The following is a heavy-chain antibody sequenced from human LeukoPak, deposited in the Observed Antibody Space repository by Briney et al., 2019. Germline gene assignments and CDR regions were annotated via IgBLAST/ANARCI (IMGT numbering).Heavy chain of an antibody. V-gene: IGHV1-18*01. CDR2: ISAYNGNT. CDR1: GYTFTSYG. D-gene: IGHD6-13*01. CDR3: ARHALVRRRYFDY. Sequence: SVKASCKAYGYTFTSYGISWVRQAPGHGLEWMGWISAYNGNTNYAQKLQGRVTMTTDTTTSTAYMELRSLRSDDTAVYYCARHALVRRRYFDYWGQGTLVTVSS. J-gene: IGHJ4*02.